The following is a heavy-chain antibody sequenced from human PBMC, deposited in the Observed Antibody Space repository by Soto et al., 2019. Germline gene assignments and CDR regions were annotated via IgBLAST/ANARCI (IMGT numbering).Heavy chain of an antibody. V-gene: IGHV3-74*01. CDR2: INTDGSTT. J-gene: IGHJ3*02. CDR3: ARGRQGAFDI. CDR1: EFTFSNYW. Sequence: GVSPRLSFAASEFTFSNYWMHWVRQAPGKGLMWVSRINTDGSTTTYAGSVKGRFTISRDSAKNTLYLQMNSLRAEDTAVYHCARGRQGAFDIWGQGTMVTVSS.